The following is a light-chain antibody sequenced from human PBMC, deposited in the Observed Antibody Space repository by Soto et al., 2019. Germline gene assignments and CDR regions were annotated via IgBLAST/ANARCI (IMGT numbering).Light chain of an antibody. CDR3: QQNGSSPPLT. V-gene: IGKV3-20*01. CDR2: GAS. Sequence: EIVLTQSPGTLSLSPGERATLSCRASQSLSSNYLAWYQQKPGQAPRLLIYGASSRATGIPDRFSGSGSGTDFALTISRLEPEDFAVYYCQQNGSSPPLTFAGGTKVEIK. J-gene: IGKJ4*01. CDR1: QSLSSNY.